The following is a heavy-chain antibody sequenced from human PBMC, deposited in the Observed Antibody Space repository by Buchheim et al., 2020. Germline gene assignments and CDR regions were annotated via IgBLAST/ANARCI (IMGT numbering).Heavy chain of an antibody. V-gene: IGHV4-34*01. CDR3: ARRGGYSSSWNYYYYGMDV. CDR2: IDHRGNT. CDR1: GGSFSGSH. Sequence: QVQLQRWGAGLLKPSETLSLTCAVYGGSFSGSHWSWIRQPPGQGLEWIGEIDHRGNTNYNPSLKTRVIISVATSTNHFSLKLSSVTAADTAVYYCARRGGYSSSWNYYYYGMDVWGQGTT. D-gene: IGHD6-13*01. J-gene: IGHJ6*02.